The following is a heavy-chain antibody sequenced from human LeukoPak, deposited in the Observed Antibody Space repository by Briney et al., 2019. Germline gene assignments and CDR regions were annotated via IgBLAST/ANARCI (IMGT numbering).Heavy chain of an antibody. CDR1: GYSISSGYY. J-gene: IGHJ4*02. Sequence: PSETLSLTCTVSGYSISSGYYWGWIRQPPGKGLEWIGSIYHSGSTYYNPSLKSRVTISVDTSKNQFSLKLSSVTAADTAVYYCARGADSSGWYGDLDCWGQGTLVTVSS. D-gene: IGHD6-19*01. V-gene: IGHV4-38-2*02. CDR2: IYHSGST. CDR3: ARGADSSGWYGDLDC.